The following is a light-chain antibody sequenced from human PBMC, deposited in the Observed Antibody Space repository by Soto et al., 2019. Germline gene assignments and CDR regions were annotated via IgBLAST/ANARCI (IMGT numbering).Light chain of an antibody. J-gene: IGKJ1*01. CDR3: QQYGSSRVT. CDR1: QSVSSIY. V-gene: IGKV3-20*01. CDR2: GAS. Sequence: EIVLTQSPGTLSLSPVERATLSCRASQSVSSIYLAWYQQKPGQAPRLLIYGASSRATGIPDRFSGTGSGTDFTLTISRLEPEDFAVYYCQQYGSSRVTFGQGTKVEIK.